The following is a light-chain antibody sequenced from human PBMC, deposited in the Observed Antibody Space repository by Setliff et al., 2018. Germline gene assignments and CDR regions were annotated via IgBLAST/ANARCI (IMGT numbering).Light chain of an antibody. CDR1: SSDVGTYKY. J-gene: IGLJ2*01. CDR3: SSYTTSNTVI. CDR2: DVS. Sequence: ALTQPASVSGSPGQSITISCTGTSSDVGTYKYVSWYQQNPGQAPKLMIYDVSNRPSGVSIRFSGSKSGNTASLTISGLQAEDEADYYCSSYTTSNTVIFGGGTKVTVL. V-gene: IGLV2-14*01.